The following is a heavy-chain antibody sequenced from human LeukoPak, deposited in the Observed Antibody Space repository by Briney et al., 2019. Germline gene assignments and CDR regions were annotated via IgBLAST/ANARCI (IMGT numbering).Heavy chain of an antibody. CDR2: ISNSGRT. CDR1: AXSISSYY. Sequence: SETLSLTCTVSAXSISSYYWSWIRQTPGKGLEWIVYISNSGRTNYLPSLKSRVTISLDTSKNQFSLKVSSVTAADTAVYYCARGPYGSGDYFDYWGQGTLVTVSS. CDR3: ARGPYGSGDYFDY. D-gene: IGHD3-10*01. V-gene: IGHV4-59*01. J-gene: IGHJ4*02.